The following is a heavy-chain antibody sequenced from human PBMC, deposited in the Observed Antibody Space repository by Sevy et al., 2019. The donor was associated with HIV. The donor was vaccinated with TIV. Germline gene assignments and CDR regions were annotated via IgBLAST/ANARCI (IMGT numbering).Heavy chain of an antibody. CDR1: GGSISSYY. CDR3: ARFNYFDNSRFHYYYGMDV. CDR2: IYYSGST. D-gene: IGHD3-22*01. Sequence: SETLSLTCTVSGGSISSYYWNWIRQPPGKGLEWIGYIYYSGSTNYNPSLKSRVTISVDTSKNQFTLKLISVTAADTAVYYCARFNYFDNSRFHYYYGMDVWGQGTTVTVSS. J-gene: IGHJ6*02. V-gene: IGHV4-59*13.